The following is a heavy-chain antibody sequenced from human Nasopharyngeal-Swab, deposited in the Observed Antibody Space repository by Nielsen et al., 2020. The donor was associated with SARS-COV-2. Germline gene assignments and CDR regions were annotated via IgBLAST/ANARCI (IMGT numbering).Heavy chain of an antibody. D-gene: IGHD3-16*02. J-gene: IGHJ3*02. V-gene: IGHV1-18*01. CDR1: GYTFTSYG. CDR2: ISAYNGNT. CDR3: ARDIMITFGGVIAYDAFDI. Sequence: ASVKVSCKASGYTFTSYGISWVRQAPGQGLEWMGWISAYNGNTNYAQKLQGRVTMTTDTPTSTAYMELGSLRSDDTAVYYCARDIMITFGGVIAYDAFDIWGQGTMVTVSS.